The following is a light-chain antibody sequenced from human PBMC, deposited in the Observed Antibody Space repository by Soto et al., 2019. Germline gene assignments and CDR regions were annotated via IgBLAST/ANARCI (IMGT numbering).Light chain of an antibody. CDR1: QSVRSL. Sequence: EIVLTQSPATLSLSPGERATLSCRASQSVRSLLAWYQQKPGQAPSLLIYDASNRATGIPARFSGSGSGTDFTLTISSLEPEDFAVYYCQQRSNWPRTFGGGTKVEV. CDR2: DAS. V-gene: IGKV3-11*01. CDR3: QQRSNWPRT. J-gene: IGKJ4*01.